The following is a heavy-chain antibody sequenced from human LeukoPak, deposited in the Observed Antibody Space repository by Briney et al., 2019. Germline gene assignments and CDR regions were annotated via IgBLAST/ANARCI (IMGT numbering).Heavy chain of an antibody. CDR2: IRSDGSDK. CDR3: AKDGNNWNFDY. V-gene: IGHV3-30*02. D-gene: IGHD1-1*01. J-gene: IGHJ4*02. Sequence: GGSLRLSCAASGFTFSSYSMNWVRQAPDKGLEWVVFIRSDGSDKYYGDSVKGRFTISRDNSNNTLYLQMNSLRAEDTAVYYCAKDGNNWNFDYWGQGTLVTVSS. CDR1: GFTFSSYS.